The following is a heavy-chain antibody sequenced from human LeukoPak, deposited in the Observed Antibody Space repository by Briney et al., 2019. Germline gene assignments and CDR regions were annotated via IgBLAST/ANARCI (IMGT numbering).Heavy chain of an antibody. J-gene: IGHJ2*01. Sequence: GGSLRLSCAASGFIFSNYEMNWVSQASGKGLEWGSYISSSGSSTYYADSVKGRFTISRDNAKNSLYLQMNSLRAEDTAVYYCARWTRVSSTSLWYFDLWGRGDLVTVSS. CDR3: ARWTRVSSTSLWYFDL. D-gene: IGHD6-6*01. CDR2: ISSSGSST. V-gene: IGHV3-48*03. CDR1: GFIFSNYE.